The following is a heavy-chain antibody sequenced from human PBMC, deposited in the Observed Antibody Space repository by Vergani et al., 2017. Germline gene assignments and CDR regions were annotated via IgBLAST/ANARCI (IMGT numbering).Heavy chain of an antibody. J-gene: IGHJ4*02. Sequence: EVQLLESGGGLVQPGGSLRLSCAASGFTFSSYAMSWVRQAPGKGLEWVSAISGSGGSTYYADSVKGRFTISRDNSKNTLYLQMNSLRAEDTAVYYCAKDLLAGQRECCSSTSCPDDYWGQGTLVTVSS. D-gene: IGHD2-2*01. CDR1: GFTFSSYA. CDR2: ISGSGGST. CDR3: AKDLLAGQRECCSSTSCPDDY. V-gene: IGHV3-23*01.